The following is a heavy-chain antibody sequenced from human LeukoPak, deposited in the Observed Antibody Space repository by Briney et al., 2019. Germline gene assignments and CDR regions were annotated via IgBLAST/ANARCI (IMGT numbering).Heavy chain of an antibody. V-gene: IGHV5-51*01. J-gene: IGHJ4*01. D-gene: IGHD6-6*01. CDR3: WRHSSSSPDRDY. Sequence: GESLKISCKGSGYNFPTYWIGWVRQVPGKGREWRGIVYSGDSVTIYCPTFQGPVNVSAATPISIAYLPWISLKASGNAMYYSWRHSSSSPDRDYWGQGTLVTVSS. CDR2: VYSGDSVT. CDR1: GYNFPTYW.